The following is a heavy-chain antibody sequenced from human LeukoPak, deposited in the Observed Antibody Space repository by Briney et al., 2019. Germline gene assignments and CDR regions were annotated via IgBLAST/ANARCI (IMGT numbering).Heavy chain of an antibody. D-gene: IGHD3-16*01. J-gene: IGHJ3*02. CDR2: IKPDGSEK. CDR1: GFSIHSFW. V-gene: IGHV3-7*03. Sequence: GGSLRLSCVVSGFSIHSFWMNWVRQAPGKGLEWVANIKPDGSEKSYVDSVKGRFTISRHNYKNTLYLQMDSLRAEDTAVYYCAKPNNGYTAFDIWGQGTMVTVSS. CDR3: AKPNNGYTAFDI.